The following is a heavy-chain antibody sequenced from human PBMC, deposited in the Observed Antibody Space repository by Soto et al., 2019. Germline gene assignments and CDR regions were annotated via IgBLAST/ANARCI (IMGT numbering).Heavy chain of an antibody. CDR2: INAGNGNT. J-gene: IGHJ4*02. V-gene: IGHV1-3*01. D-gene: IGHD3-10*01. Sequence: GASVKVSCKASGYTFTSYAMHWVRQAPGQRLEWMGWINAGNGNTKYSQKFQGRVTITRDTSASTAYMELSSLRSEDTAVYYCARDLTYYYCSGVFDYWGQGTLVTVSS. CDR1: GYTFTSYA. CDR3: ARDLTYYYCSGVFDY.